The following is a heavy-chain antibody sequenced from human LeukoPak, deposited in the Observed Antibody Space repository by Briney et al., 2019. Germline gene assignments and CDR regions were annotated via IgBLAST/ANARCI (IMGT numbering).Heavy chain of an antibody. CDR2: IYYSGTT. V-gene: IGHV4-39*07. J-gene: IGHJ5*02. CDR3: ARMLRRALSWFDP. D-gene: IGHD3-10*01. CDR1: GGSISSSSYY. Sequence: SETLSLTCTVSGGSISSSSYYWGWIRQPPGKGLEWIGSIYYSGTTNYNPSLKSRVAISADTSKNQFSLKLTSLTAADTAIYCCARMLRRALSWFDPWGQGTLVTVSS.